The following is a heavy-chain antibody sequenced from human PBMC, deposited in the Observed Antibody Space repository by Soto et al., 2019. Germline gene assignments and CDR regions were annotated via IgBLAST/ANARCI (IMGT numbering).Heavy chain of an antibody. CDR3: AREVVVVTACSFDY. D-gene: IGHD2-21*02. CDR1: GGSISSYY. V-gene: IGHV4-4*07. Sequence: QVQLQESGPGLVKTSETLSLTCTVSGGSISSYYWSWIRQPAGKGLEWIGRIYTSGSTNYNPSLKSRVTMSVDTSKNQFSLKLSSVTAADTAVYYCAREVVVVTACSFDYWGQGTLVTVSS. CDR2: IYTSGST. J-gene: IGHJ4*02.